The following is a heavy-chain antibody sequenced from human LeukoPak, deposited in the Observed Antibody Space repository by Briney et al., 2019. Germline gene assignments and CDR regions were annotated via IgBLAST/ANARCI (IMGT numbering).Heavy chain of an antibody. D-gene: IGHD3-3*01. CDR1: GGSFSGYY. Sequence: SETLSHTCAVYGGSFSGYYWSWIRQPPGKGLEWIGEINHSGSTNYNPSLTSRVTISVDTSKNQFSLKLSSVTAADTAVYYCARGFFWFDPGAQGTRFTVSS. V-gene: IGHV4-34*01. J-gene: IGHJ5*02. CDR2: INHSGST. CDR3: ARGFFWFDP.